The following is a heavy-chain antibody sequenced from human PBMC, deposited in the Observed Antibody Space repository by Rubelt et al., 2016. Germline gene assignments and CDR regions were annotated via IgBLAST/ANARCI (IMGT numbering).Heavy chain of an antibody. CDR2: GTT. D-gene: IGHD3-3*01. J-gene: IGHJ5*02. Sequence: GTTNYSPSLKSRVTISVDTSKNHFSLKLSSVTAADTAVYFCASADYDFWSGSDRNWFDPWGQGTLVTVSS. CDR3: ASADYDFWSGSDRNWFDP. V-gene: IGHV4-61*03.